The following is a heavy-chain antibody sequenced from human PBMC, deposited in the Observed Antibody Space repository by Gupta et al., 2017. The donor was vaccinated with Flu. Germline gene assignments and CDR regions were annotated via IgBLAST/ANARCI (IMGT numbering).Heavy chain of an antibody. V-gene: IGHV4-39*01. CDR2: IYYSGST. D-gene: IGHD3-22*01. CDR1: GASISTSNNY. Sequence: QLQLQESGPGLVRPSETLSLTCTVSGASISTSNNYLGWIRQPPGKGLEWIGSIYYSGSTYYNPSLRSRVTISIDTSKNQFSLKLSSVTAADTAVYYCATWTEGGVVVGPGETFDIWGQGTMVSVSS. J-gene: IGHJ3*02. CDR3: ATWTEGGVVVGPGETFDI.